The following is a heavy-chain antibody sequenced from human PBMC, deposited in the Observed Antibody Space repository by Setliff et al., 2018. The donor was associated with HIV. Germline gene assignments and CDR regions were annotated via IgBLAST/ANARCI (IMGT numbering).Heavy chain of an antibody. Sequence: SCVVSGFTLRSYDTYWVRQAPGKGLEWVAFIRYDGSSKYHADSVRGRLTISRDNSKNTLYLQMNSLRPEDTAVYYCARGSSGWGMDFYYYYMDVWGEGTTVTVSS. CDR1: GFTLRSYD. D-gene: IGHD6-19*01. CDR3: ARGSSGWGMDFYYYYMDV. CDR2: IRYDGSSK. V-gene: IGHV3-30*02. J-gene: IGHJ6*03.